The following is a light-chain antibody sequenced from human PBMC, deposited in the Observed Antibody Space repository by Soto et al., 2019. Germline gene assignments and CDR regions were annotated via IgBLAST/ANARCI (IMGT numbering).Light chain of an antibody. J-gene: IGKJ1*01. CDR3: QQSYGTPRP. CDR2: AAS. V-gene: IGKV1-39*01. Sequence: DIQTTQSPSSLSASVGDRVTITCRASQSISSYLNWYQQKPGKAPKLLIYAASSLQSGVPSRFSGSGSGTDFTFSISSVQAEDFATSYCQQSYGTPRPFGQGTKVDIK. CDR1: QSISSY.